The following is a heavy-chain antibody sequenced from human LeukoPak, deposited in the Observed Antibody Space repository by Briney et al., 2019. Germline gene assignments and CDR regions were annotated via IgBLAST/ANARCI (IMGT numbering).Heavy chain of an antibody. CDR1: GYSFTTYW. CDR3: ARRTVVGYYGMDV. CDR2: IYPGDSDT. V-gene: IGHV5-51*01. Sequence: GESLQISCKGSGYSFTTYWIGWVRQMPGKGLEWMGIIYPGDSDTRYSPSFQGQVTISADKSITTAFLQWSSLKASDTAMYYCARRTVVGYYGMDVWGQGTTVTVSS. D-gene: IGHD2-2*01. J-gene: IGHJ6*02.